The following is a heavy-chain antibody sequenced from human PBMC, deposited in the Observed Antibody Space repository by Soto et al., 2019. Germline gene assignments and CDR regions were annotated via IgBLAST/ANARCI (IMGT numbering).Heavy chain of an antibody. D-gene: IGHD6-6*01. CDR3: AVQLVRDWFDP. J-gene: IGHJ5*02. V-gene: IGHV4-30-2*01. CDR1: GGSISSGGYS. Sequence: SETLSLTCAVSGGSISSGGYSWSWIRQPPGKGLEWIGYIYHSGSTYYNPSLKSRVTISVDRSKNQFSLKLSSVTAADTAVYYCAVQLVRDWFDPWGQGTLVTVSS. CDR2: IYHSGST.